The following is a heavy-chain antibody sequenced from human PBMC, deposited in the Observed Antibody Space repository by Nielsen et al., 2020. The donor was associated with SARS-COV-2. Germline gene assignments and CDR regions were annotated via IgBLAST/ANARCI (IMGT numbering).Heavy chain of an antibody. CDR1: GGSISSYY. J-gene: IGHJ4*02. CDR2: IYYSGGT. Sequence: SETLSLTCTVSGGSISSYYWSWIRQPPGKGLEWIGYIYYSGGTNYNPSLKSRVTISVDTSKNQFSLKLSSVTAADTAVYYCAREAVGATTGGGYWGQGTLVTVSS. CDR3: AREAVGATTGGGY. V-gene: IGHV4-59*01. D-gene: IGHD1-26*01.